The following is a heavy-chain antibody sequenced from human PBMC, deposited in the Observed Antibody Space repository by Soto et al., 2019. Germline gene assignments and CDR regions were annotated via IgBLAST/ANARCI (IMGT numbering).Heavy chain of an antibody. D-gene: IGHD6-13*01. CDR1: GGSIISYY. J-gene: IGHJ5*02. CDR2: IYYSGST. CDR3: ARAKAPLYSSSWYWFDP. V-gene: IGHV4-59*08. Sequence: PSETLSLTCTFSGGSIISYYWSRILQPPGKGLEWIGYIYYSGSTNYNPSLKSRVTISVDTSKNQFSLKLSSVTAADTAVYYCARAKAPLYSSSWYWFDPWGQGTLVTVS.